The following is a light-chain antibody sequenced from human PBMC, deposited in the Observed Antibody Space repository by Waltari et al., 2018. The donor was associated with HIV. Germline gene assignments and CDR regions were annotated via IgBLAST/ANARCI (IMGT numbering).Light chain of an antibody. V-gene: IGLV1-51*01. J-gene: IGLJ1*01. Sequence: QSVLTQPPSVSAAPGQKIGISCSGANSNIGSNSVSWYQQSPGRAPQLLIYDNHRRPSGTPDRFSGSKSGTSGTLDITGLQTGDEADYYCGTWDSGLNAYVFGSGTKVTVL. CDR3: GTWDSGLNAYV. CDR1: NSNIGSNS. CDR2: DNH.